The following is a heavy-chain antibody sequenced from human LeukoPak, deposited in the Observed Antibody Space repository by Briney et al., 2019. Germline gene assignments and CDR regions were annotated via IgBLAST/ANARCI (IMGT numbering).Heavy chain of an antibody. V-gene: IGHV1-2*02. D-gene: IGHD6-6*01. CDR1: GYTFTGYY. CDR3: ARGRFCCSSSPRVLVY. CDR2: INPSSGGT. J-gene: IGHJ4*02. Sequence: ASVKVSCKASGYTFTGYYMHWVRQAPGQGLEWMGWINPSSGGTNYAQKFQGRVTMTRDTSISTAYMELSRLRSDDTAVYYCARGRFCCSSSPRVLVYWGQGTLVTVSS.